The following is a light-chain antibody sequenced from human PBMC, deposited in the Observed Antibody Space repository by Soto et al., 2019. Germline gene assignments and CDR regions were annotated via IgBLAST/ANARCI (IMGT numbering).Light chain of an antibody. Sequence: DFLMTQSQLSLPVTLGQPASVSCRSNHSIVHRDGIAYFSWFQQRPGRSPRRLIYKVSNRDSGVPARFSGSGSGTDFALKISRVEAEDVGVYYCMQGTHWPITFGQGTLMENK. J-gene: IGKJ5*01. CDR3: MQGTHWPIT. V-gene: IGKV2-30*02. CDR2: KVS. CDR1: HSIVHRDGIAY.